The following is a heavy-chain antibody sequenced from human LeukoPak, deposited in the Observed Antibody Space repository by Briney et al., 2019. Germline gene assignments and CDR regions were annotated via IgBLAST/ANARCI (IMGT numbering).Heavy chain of an antibody. CDR1: GFTFSSYA. D-gene: IGHD2/OR15-2a*01. J-gene: IGHJ4*02. CDR3: ARARGIDY. Sequence: GASLRLSCAASGFTFSSYAMSWVRQAPGKGLEWVANIKQDGSEKYYVDSVKGRFTISRDNAKNSLYLQMNSLRAEDTAVYYCARARGIDYWGQGTLVTVSS. V-gene: IGHV3-7*03. CDR2: IKQDGSEK.